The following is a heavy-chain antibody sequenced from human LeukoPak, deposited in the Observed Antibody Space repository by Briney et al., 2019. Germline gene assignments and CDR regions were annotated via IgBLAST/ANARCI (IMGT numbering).Heavy chain of an antibody. CDR3: AKGLGGVLGYPEYFQH. V-gene: IGHV3-9*01. J-gene: IGHJ1*01. D-gene: IGHD3-16*02. CDR1: GFTFDDYA. Sequence: AGGSLRLSCAASGFTFDDYAMHWVRQAPGKGLEWVSGISWNSGSIGYADSVKGRFTISRDNAKNSLYLQMDSLRAEDTALYYCAKGLGGVLGYPEYFQHWGQGTLVTVSS. CDR2: ISWNSGSI.